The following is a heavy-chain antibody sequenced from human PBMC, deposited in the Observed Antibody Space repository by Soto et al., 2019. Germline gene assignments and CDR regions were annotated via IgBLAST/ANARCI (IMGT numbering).Heavy chain of an antibody. CDR1: GFTFNTYG. CDR3: AMIQLDTIMALDY. CDR2: IWSDGNNK. J-gene: IGHJ4*02. V-gene: IGHV3-33*01. Sequence: QVQLVESGGGVVQPGRSLRLSCAASGFTFNTYGFHWVRQAPGKGLEWVAVIWSDGNNKYYAASVKGRFTSSRDSSKNTLYLQMNSLRVGDTAVYYCAMIQLDTIMALDYWGQGTLVTVSS. D-gene: IGHD5-18*01.